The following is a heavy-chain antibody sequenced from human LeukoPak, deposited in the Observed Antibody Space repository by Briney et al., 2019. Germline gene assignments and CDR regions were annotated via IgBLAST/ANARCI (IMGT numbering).Heavy chain of an antibody. V-gene: IGHV1-69*13. CDR1: GGTFSSYA. CDR2: IIPIFGTA. D-gene: IGHD5-18*01. CDR3: ARGNDLITAMVDYFDY. J-gene: IGHJ4*02. Sequence: ASVKVSCKASGGTFSSYAISWVRQAPGQGLEWMGGIIPIFGTANYAQKFQGRVTITADESTSTAYMELSSLRSEDTAVYYCARGNDLITAMVDYFDYWGQGTLVTVSS.